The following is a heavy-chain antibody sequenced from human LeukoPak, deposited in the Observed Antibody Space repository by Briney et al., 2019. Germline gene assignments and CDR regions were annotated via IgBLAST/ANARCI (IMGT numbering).Heavy chain of an antibody. J-gene: IGHJ3*02. CDR3: ARGPRSRWEPHDAFDI. CDR1: GYTFTSYY. D-gene: IGHD1-26*01. CDR2: MNPNSGNT. V-gene: IGHV1-8*01. Sequence: ASVKVSCKASGYTFTSYYINWVRQATGQGLEWMGWMNPNSGNTGYAQKFQGRVTMTRNTSIGTAYMELSSLRSEDTVVYYCARGPRSRWEPHDAFDIWGQGTMVTV.